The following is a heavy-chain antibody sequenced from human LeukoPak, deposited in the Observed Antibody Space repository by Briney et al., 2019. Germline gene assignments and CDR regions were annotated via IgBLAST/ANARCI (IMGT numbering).Heavy chain of an antibody. CDR3: ARVGNSADGVMIPAAMGFDK. V-gene: IGHV3-48*01. CDR2: MSSISSTI. CDR1: GFVFGDYN. D-gene: IGHD2-2*01. J-gene: IGHJ4*02. Sequence: PGGSLRLSCAASGFVFGDYNMNWVRQVPGKGLEWISYMSSISSTIFYSDSVKGRFTISRDNAKNSLYLQMNGLRAEDTAVYFCARVGNSADGVMIPAAMGFDKWGQGTVVTVSS.